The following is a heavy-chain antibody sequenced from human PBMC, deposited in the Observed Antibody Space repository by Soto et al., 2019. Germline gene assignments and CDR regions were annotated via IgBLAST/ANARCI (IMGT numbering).Heavy chain of an antibody. V-gene: IGHV3-48*02. CDR3: ARVPVYTYGYRGDY. J-gene: IGHJ4*02. CDR2: ISSSSTI. D-gene: IGHD5-18*01. Sequence: GGSLRLSCAASGFTFSSYSMWWVRQAPGKGLEWVSYISSSSTIFYADSVKGRFTISRDNAKNSLYLQMTSLRDEDTAVYYCARVPVYTYGYRGDYWGQGTLVTVSS. CDR1: GFTFSSYS.